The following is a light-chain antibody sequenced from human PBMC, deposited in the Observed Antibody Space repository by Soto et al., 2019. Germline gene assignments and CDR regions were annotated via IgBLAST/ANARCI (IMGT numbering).Light chain of an antibody. CDR2: EVS. J-gene: IGLJ1*01. CDR3: GSYTSSNSYV. CDR1: SSDVGGYIY. Sequence: QSVLTQPASVSGSPGQSITISGTGTSSDVGGYIYVSWYQQHPGKALKLMIYEVSNRPSGVSNRFSGSKSSNTASLTISGLQAEDEADYYCGSYTSSNSYVFGTGTKVTVL. V-gene: IGLV2-14*01.